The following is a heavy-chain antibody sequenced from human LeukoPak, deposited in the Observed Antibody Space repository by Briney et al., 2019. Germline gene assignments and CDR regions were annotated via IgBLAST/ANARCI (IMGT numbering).Heavy chain of an antibody. D-gene: IGHD2-15*01. J-gene: IGHJ4*02. Sequence: ASVTVSCKASGYTFTRYGISWVRQAPGQGLEWMGWISGNNGNVKYAQKFQDRVTMTTDTSTNIAYMEMRRLRSADTAVYYCARDCSGGSCYDGVDYWGQGTLVTVSS. V-gene: IGHV1-18*01. CDR2: ISGNNGNV. CDR1: GYTFTRYG. CDR3: ARDCSGGSCYDGVDY.